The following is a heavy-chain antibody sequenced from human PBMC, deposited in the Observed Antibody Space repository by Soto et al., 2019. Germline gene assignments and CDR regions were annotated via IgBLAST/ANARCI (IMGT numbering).Heavy chain of an antibody. CDR2: ISYDGSNK. CDR3: AKELIIRDFWSGYYIDY. D-gene: IGHD3-3*01. V-gene: IGHV3-30*18. J-gene: IGHJ4*02. CDR1: GFTFSSYG. Sequence: GGSLRLSCAASGFTFSSYGMHWVRQAPGKGLEWVAVISYDGSNKYYADSVKGRFTISRDNSKNTLYLQMNSLRAEDTAVYYCAKELIIRDFWSGYYIDYWGQG.